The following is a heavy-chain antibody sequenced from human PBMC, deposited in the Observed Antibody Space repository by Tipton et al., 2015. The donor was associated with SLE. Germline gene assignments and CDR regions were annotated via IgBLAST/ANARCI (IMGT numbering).Heavy chain of an antibody. V-gene: IGHV4-61*02. D-gene: IGHD6-19*01. CDR3: AAGAPKGYYYYYMDV. J-gene: IGHJ6*03. CDR1: GYSISSGSYY. Sequence: TLSLTCTVSGYSISSGSYYWSWIRQPAGKGLEWIGRIYTSGSTNYNPSLKSRVTISVDTSKNQFPLKLSSVTAADTAVYYCAAGAPKGYYYYYMDVWGKGTTVTVAS. CDR2: IYTSGST.